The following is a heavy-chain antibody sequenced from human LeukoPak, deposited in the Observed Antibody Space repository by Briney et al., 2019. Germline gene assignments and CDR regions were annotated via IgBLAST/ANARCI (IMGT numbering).Heavy chain of an antibody. CDR3: ARRTLTTDAFDI. Sequence: SETLSLTCAVSGYSISSGYYWGWIRQPPGKGLEWIGSIYHSGSTYYKPSLKSRVTISVDTSKNQFSLKLSSVTAADTAVYYCARRTLTTDAFDIWGQGTMVTVSS. CDR1: GYSISSGYY. D-gene: IGHD1-14*01. V-gene: IGHV4-38-2*01. J-gene: IGHJ3*02. CDR2: IYHSGST.